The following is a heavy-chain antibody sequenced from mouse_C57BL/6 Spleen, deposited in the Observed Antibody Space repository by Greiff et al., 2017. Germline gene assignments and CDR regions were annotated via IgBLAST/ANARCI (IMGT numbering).Heavy chain of an antibody. CDR1: GYTFTSYW. CDR2: IDPSDSYT. Sequence: VQLQQSGAELVRPGTSVKLSCKASGYTFTSYWMHWVKQRPGQGLEWIGVIDPSDSYTNYNQKFKGKATLTVDTSSSTAYMQLSSLTSEDSAVYYCARRREAMDYWGQGTSVTVSS. J-gene: IGHJ4*01. V-gene: IGHV1-59*01. CDR3: ARRREAMDY.